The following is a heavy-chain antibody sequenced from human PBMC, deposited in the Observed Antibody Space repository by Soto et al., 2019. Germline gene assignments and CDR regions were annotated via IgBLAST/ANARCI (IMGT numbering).Heavy chain of an antibody. CDR1: GFTFGIYA. J-gene: IGHJ1*01. V-gene: IGHV3-30*18. Sequence: QVQLVESGGGVVQPGSSLRLSCAASGFTFGIYAMHWVRQAPGKGLEWVAIISYDGNNKNYGDSVKGRFTISRDNSENTLYLQMHSLRVEDTAVYYCAKVSVAGNPGGVVLWFQHWGPGALVTVSS. CDR2: ISYDGNNK. D-gene: IGHD6-19*01. CDR3: AKVSVAGNPGGVVLWFQH.